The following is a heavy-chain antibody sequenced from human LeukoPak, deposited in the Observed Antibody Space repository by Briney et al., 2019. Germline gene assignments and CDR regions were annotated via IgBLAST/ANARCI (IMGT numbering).Heavy chain of an antibody. J-gene: IGHJ4*02. CDR1: GGSISSYY. Sequence: SETLSLTCTVSGGSISSYYWSWIRQPPGKGLEWIGYIYYSGSTNYNPSLKSRVTISVDTSKNQFSLKLSSVTAADTAVYYCARGGTATVTAWGQGTLVTVSS. CDR2: IYYSGST. V-gene: IGHV4-59*12. D-gene: IGHD4-11*01. CDR3: ARGGTATVTA.